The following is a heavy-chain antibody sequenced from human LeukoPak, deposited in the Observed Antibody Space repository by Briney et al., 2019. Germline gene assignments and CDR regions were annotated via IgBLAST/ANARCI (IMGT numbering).Heavy chain of an antibody. CDR3: ARDKRHSYGRYFDP. CDR1: GDSISTYL. J-gene: IGHJ4*02. Sequence: SETLSLTCTVSGDSISTYLWNWIRKPPGKGLEWIGYMQSTGNSNYNPSLKNRVNIFVDMSKNHFVLNLRSVTAADAAVYYCARDKRHSYGRYFDPWGQGMLVTVSS. CDR2: MQSTGNS. V-gene: IGHV4-59*01. D-gene: IGHD5-18*01.